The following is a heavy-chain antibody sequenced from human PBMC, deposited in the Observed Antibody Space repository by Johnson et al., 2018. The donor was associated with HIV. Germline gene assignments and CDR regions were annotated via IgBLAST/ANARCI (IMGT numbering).Heavy chain of an antibody. J-gene: IGHJ3*02. V-gene: IGHV3-7*01. CDR3: ARDRSKLLYPFDAFDI. CDR2: IKQDGSEK. Sequence: MQLVESGGGLVQPGGSLRLSCAASGFTFSSYWMSWVRQAPGKGLEWVANIKQDGSEKYYVDSVKGRFTISRDNAKNSLYLQMNSLRAEDTAVFYCARDRSKLLYPFDAFDIWGQGTMVTVSS. CDR1: GFTFSSYW. D-gene: IGHD2-21*02.